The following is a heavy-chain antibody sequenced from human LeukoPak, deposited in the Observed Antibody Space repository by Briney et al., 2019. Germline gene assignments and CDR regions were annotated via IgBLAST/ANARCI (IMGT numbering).Heavy chain of an antibody. J-gene: IGHJ5*02. Sequence: SETLPLTCPFSGCSISSYYWNWIRQPPWKGLEWIGYIYYSGSTNYNPSLKSRVTISVDTSKNQFSLKLSSVTAADTAVYYCARWGGGYNYWWFDPWGQETLVTVSS. CDR1: GCSISSYY. CDR2: IYYSGST. CDR3: ARWGGGYNYWWFDP. D-gene: IGHD5-24*01. V-gene: IGHV4-59*01.